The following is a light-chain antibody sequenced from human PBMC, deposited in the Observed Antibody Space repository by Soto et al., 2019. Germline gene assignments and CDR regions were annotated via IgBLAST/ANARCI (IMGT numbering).Light chain of an antibody. Sequence: DIVMTQSPDSLAVSLGERATINCKSSQSVLYSSNNKNYLAWYQQKPGQPPKLLIYWASTRKSGVTDRFSGSGYGTDFTLTISSLQAEDVAVYYCQQYYSNALTFGGGTKVEIK. CDR3: QQYYSNALT. V-gene: IGKV4-1*01. CDR2: WAS. J-gene: IGKJ4*01. CDR1: QSVLYSSNNKNY.